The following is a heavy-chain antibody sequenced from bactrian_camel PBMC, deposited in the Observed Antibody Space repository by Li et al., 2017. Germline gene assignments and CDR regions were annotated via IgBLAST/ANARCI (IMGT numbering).Heavy chain of an antibody. CDR3: AEGRGSRGEHCYSLNY. D-gene: IGHD6*01. CDR2: ICTRLGST. J-gene: IGHJ4*01. CDR1: TYIYNTKC. Sequence: HVQLVESGGGSVPTGGSLRLSCGISTYIYNTKCIGWFRQAPGQGREGLAAICTRLGSTYYADSVKGRFTISQDSARNTVYLQMNNLQPEDTATYYCAEGRGSRGEHCYSLNYWGQGT. V-gene: IGHV3S54*01.